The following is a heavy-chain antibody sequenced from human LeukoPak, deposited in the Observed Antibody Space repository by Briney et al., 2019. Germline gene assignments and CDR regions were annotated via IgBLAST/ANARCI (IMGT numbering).Heavy chain of an antibody. CDR3: AKARGGGDYLRMYYFDF. J-gene: IGHJ4*02. V-gene: IGHV3-9*01. D-gene: IGHD2-21*02. CDR2: ISWNSGSI. CDR1: GFTFDDYA. Sequence: YPGGSLRLSCAASGFTFDDYAMHWVRQVPGKGLEWVSGISWNSGSIGYADSVKGRFTISRDNAKNSLYLQMNSLRAEDTALYYCAKARGGGDYLRMYYFDFWGQGTLVTVSS.